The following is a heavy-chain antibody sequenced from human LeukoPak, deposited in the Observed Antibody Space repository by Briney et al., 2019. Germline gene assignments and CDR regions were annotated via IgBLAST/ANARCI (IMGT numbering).Heavy chain of an antibody. CDR3: ARDQRATMEFDY. J-gene: IGHJ4*02. Sequence: SETLSLTCTVSGGSISSYYWSWIRQPPGKGLEWIGYIYYSGSTNYNPSLKSRVTISVDTSKNQFSLKLSSVTAADTAVYYCARDQRATMEFDYWGQGTLVTVSS. D-gene: IGHD5-12*01. V-gene: IGHV4-59*01. CDR1: GGSISSYY. CDR2: IYYSGST.